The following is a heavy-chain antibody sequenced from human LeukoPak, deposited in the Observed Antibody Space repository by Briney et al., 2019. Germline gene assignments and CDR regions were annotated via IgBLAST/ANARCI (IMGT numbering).Heavy chain of an antibody. CDR3: ARENEEQWTYYFDY. CDR2: INSDGSST. V-gene: IGHV3-74*01. J-gene: IGHJ4*02. D-gene: IGHD6-19*01. Sequence: PGGSLRLSCAASGFTFSSYSMNWVRQAPGKGLVWVSRINSDGSSTSYADSVKGRFTISRDNAKNTLYLQMNSLRAEDTAVYYCARENEEQWTYYFDYWGQGTLVTVSS. CDR1: GFTFSSYS.